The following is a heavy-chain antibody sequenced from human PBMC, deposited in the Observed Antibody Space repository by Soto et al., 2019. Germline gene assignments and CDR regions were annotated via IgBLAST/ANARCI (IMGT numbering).Heavy chain of an antibody. CDR3: ARDGDIGSSDRGGFDI. J-gene: IGHJ3*02. CDR1: GGSISSSNW. V-gene: IGHV4-4*02. D-gene: IGHD6-19*01. CDR2: IYHSGST. Sequence: SETLSLTCAVSGGSISSSNWWSWVRQPPGKGLEWNGEIYHSGSTNYNPSLKSRVTISVDKSKNQFSLKLSSVTAADTAVYYCARDGDIGSSDRGGFDIWGQGTMVTVSS.